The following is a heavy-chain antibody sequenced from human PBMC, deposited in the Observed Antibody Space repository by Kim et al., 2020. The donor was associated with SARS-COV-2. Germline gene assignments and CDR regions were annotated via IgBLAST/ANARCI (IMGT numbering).Heavy chain of an antibody. CDR1: GFTFSNAW. Sequence: GGSLRLSCAASGFTFSNAWMSWVRQAPGKGLEWVGRIKSKTDGGTTDYAAPVKGRFTISRDDSKNTLYLQMNSLKTEDTAVYYCTTWQLALYYYYGMDVWGQGTTVTVSS. V-gene: IGHV3-15*01. D-gene: IGHD6-6*01. CDR3: TTWQLALYYYYGMDV. J-gene: IGHJ6*02. CDR2: IKSKTDGGTT.